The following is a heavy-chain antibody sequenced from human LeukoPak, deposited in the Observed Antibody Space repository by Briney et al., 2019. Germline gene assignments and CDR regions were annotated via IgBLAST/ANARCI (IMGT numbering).Heavy chain of an antibody. J-gene: IGHJ4*02. D-gene: IGHD1-14*01. CDR3: ARRWVSGSNFDS. V-gene: IGHV3-7*01. CDR2: IQQDGSEK. CDR1: GFTFSTYW. Sequence: GGSLRLSCAACGFTFSTYWMSWVRQAPGKGLEWVANIQQDGSEKYYVDSVKGRFTISRDNAKNSLYLQMNSLRVEDTAVYYCARRWVSGSNFDSWGQGTLVTVSS.